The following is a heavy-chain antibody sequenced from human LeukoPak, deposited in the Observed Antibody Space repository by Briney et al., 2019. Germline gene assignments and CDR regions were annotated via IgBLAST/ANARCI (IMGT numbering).Heavy chain of an antibody. J-gene: IGHJ4*02. Sequence: PGGSLRLSCAASGFTVSSNYMSWVRQAPGKGLEWVSVIYSGGSTYYADSVKGRFTISRDNAKNSLYLQMNSLRDEDTAVYYCARRAYGDDSFDYWGQGTLVTVSS. D-gene: IGHD4-17*01. CDR1: GFTVSSNY. CDR3: ARRAYGDDSFDY. CDR2: IYSGGST. V-gene: IGHV3-53*01.